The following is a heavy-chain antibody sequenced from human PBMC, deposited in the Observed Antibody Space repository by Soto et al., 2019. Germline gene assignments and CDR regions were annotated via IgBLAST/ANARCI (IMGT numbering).Heavy chain of an antibody. CDR2: IYYSGST. Sequence: QVQLQESGPGLVKPSQTLSLTCTVSGGSISSGGYYWSWIRQHPGKGLEWIGYIYYSGSTYYNPSLKSRVTISVDTSKNRFSLKLSSVTAADTAVYYCARAARVVVADTPRAFDIWGQGTMVTVSS. CDR1: GGSISSGGYY. V-gene: IGHV4-31*03. CDR3: ARAARVVVADTPRAFDI. J-gene: IGHJ3*02. D-gene: IGHD2-15*01.